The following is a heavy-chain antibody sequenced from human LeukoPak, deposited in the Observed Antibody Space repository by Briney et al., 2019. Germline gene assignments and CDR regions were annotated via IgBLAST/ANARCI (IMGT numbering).Heavy chain of an antibody. V-gene: IGHV3-7*04. J-gene: IGHJ4*02. CDR2: INQDGSEK. CDR1: GFTFSNYW. CDR3: ARDIYGGHDY. D-gene: IGHD2-21*01. Sequence: GGSLRLSCAASGFTFSNYWMSWVRQAPGKGLEWVANINQDGSEKSYVDSVEGRFTISRDNAKRSLYLHVNSLRAEDTAVYYCARDIYGGHDYWGQGTLLTVSS.